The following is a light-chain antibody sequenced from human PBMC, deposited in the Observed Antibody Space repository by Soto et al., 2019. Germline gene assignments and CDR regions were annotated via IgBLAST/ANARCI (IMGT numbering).Light chain of an antibody. CDR2: DVN. J-gene: IGLJ1*01. CDR1: SSDVGAYNY. V-gene: IGLV2-14*03. CDR3: SSWTSGAPYV. Sequence: ALTQPASVSGSPGQSITISCAGTSSDVGAYNYVSWYQHHPGKAPKLMIYDVNNRPSGDSNRFSGSKSGNTASLTISGLQAEDEADYYCSSWTSGAPYVFGSGTKVTVL.